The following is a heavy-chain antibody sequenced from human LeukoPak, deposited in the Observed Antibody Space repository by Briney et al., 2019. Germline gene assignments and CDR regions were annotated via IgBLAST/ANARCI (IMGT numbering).Heavy chain of an antibody. J-gene: IGHJ4*02. V-gene: IGHV3-21*01. D-gene: IGHD2-2*01. CDR3: ARGYCSSISCYDVDY. Sequence: GGSLRLSCAASGFTFSSYSMNWVRQAPGRGLEWVSSIVKGRFTISRDNAKNSLYLQMNSLRAEDTAVYYCARGYCSSISCYDVDYWGQGTLVTVSS. CDR2: I. CDR1: GFTFSSYS.